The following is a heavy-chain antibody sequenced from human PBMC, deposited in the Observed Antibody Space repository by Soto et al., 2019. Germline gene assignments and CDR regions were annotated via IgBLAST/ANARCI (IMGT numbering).Heavy chain of an antibody. CDR3: ATTSSSWYTKPPKNWFDP. J-gene: IGHJ5*02. D-gene: IGHD6-13*01. CDR1: GGTFSSYV. CDR2: IIPMFGTA. Sequence: ASVKVSCKASGGTFSSYVISWVRQAPGQGLEWMGRIIPMFGTANYAQKFQGRVTMTEDTSTDTAYMELSSLRSEDTAVYYCATTSSSWYTKPPKNWFDPWGQGTLVTVSS. V-gene: IGHV1-69*06.